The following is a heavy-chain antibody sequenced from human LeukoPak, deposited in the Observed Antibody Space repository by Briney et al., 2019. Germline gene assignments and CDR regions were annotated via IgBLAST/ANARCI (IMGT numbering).Heavy chain of an antibody. CDR2: ISSSSSYI. D-gene: IGHD6-19*01. J-gene: IGHJ4*02. V-gene: IGHV3-21*01. Sequence: KAGGSLRLSCAASGFTFSSYSMNWVRQAPGKGLEWVSSISSSSSYIYYADSVKGRFTISRDNAKNSLYLQMNSLRAEDTAVHYCARAGSSGWYSRNFDYWGQGTLVTVSS. CDR1: GFTFSSYS. CDR3: ARAGSSGWYSRNFDY.